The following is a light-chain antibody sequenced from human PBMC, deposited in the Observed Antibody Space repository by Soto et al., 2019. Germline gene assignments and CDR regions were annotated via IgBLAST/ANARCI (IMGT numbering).Light chain of an antibody. V-gene: IGKV3-15*01. CDR1: ESVSSN. J-gene: IGKJ5*01. CDR2: GAS. CDR3: QQYNSWPPIT. Sequence: VMTQSPATLSVSPWERATLSCRASESVSSNLAWSQQRPGQAPRLVIYGASTRATGIPDRFSGGGSGTEFTLTISSLQSEDFAVYYCQQYNSWPPITFGQGTRLEI.